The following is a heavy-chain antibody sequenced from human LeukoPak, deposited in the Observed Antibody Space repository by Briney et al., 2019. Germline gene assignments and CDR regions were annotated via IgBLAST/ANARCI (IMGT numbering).Heavy chain of an antibody. J-gene: IGHJ4*02. CDR2: ISSSGTTI. CDR1: GFTFRTSG. CDR3: SKDGGPHFDH. Sequence: GGSLRLSCAASGFTFRTSGMNWVRQAPGKGLEWVSYISSSGTTISYAQSVKGRFTITRDNAQNSLTLHMNSLRADDTAVYYFSKDGGPHFDHWGQGTLVTVSS. D-gene: IGHD2-15*01. V-gene: IGHV3-48*01.